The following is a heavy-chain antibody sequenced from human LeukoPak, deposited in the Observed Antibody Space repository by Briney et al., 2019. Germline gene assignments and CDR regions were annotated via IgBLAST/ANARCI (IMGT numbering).Heavy chain of an antibody. CDR1: GGPIRTYY. CDR2: IYYTGST. D-gene: IGHD1-1*01. V-gene: IGHV4-59*01. Sequence: SETLSLTCTVSGGPIRTYYWSWIRQSPGKGLEWIGYIYYTGSTNCNPSLKSRVTISVDTSKNQFSLKLRSVTAADTAVYYCARVGDWNDLVYWGQGTLVSVSS. J-gene: IGHJ4*02. CDR3: ARVGDWNDLVY.